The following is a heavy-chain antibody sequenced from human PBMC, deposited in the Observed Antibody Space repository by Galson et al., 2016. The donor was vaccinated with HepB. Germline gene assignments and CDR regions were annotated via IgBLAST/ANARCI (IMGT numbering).Heavy chain of an antibody. J-gene: IGHJ5*02. CDR1: GDSVSSGDHY. D-gene: IGHD4-17*01. CDR3: ARGRGALDP. CDR2: IYYTGTT. V-gene: IGHV4-30-4*01. Sequence: LSLTCTVSGDSVSSGDHYWSWIRQSPGKGLEWIGYIYYTGTTNSNPSLKGRVTISLDTSRDQFSLKLSSVTAADTAVYYCARGRGALDPWGQGALVTVSS.